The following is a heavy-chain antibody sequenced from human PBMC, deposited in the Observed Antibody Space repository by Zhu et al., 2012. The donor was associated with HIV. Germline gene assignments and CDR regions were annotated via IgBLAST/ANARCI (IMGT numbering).Heavy chain of an antibody. D-gene: IGHD3-9*01. Sequence: EVQLLESGGGLVQPGGSLRLSCAASGFTFSSYAMSWVRQAPGKGLEWVSAISGSGGSTYYADSVKGRFTISRDNSKNTLYLQMNSLRAEDTAVYYCAKDNGYYDILTGYYKGAFDIWGQGTMVTVSS. CDR2: ISGSGGST. V-gene: IGHV3-23*01. CDR1: GFTFSSYA. J-gene: IGHJ3*02. CDR3: AKDNGYYDILTGYYKGAFDI.